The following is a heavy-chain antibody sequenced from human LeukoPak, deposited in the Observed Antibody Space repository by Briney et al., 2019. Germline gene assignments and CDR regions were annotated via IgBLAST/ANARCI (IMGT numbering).Heavy chain of an antibody. CDR1: GFIFSSYW. CDR3: ARRALRYCSSTSCPAQYYGVDV. V-gene: IGHV3-7*03. D-gene: IGHD2-2*01. Sequence: GGSLRLSCAASGFIFSSYWMSWVRQALGEGLEWVANIKEVGSETYYVDSVKGRFTSSRDNAKNSLYLLTNSLRAEDTAVYYWARRALRYCSSTSCPAQYYGVDVWGKGTTVTVSS. J-gene: IGHJ6*04. CDR2: IKEVGSET.